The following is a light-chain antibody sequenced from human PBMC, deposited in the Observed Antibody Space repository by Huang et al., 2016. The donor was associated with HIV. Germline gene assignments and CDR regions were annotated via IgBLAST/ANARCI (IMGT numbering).Light chain of an antibody. CDR2: SAS. V-gene: IGKV3-15*01. Sequence: EIVMTQSPAILSVSPGERATLSCRASQSVSSNLAWYQHKPGQAPRLLIYSASTRATGSPARFSGSGSGTEFTLTISSLQSEDFAVYYCQQYNNWRTWTFGQGTKVEIK. CDR1: QSVSSN. J-gene: IGKJ1*01. CDR3: QQYNNWRTWT.